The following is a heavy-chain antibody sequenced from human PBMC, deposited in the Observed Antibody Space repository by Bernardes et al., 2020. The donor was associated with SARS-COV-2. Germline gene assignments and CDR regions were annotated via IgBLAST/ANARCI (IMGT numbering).Heavy chain of an antibody. CDR2: IYHSGST. CDR3: ARVVGLLWFGELLSQTFDY. CDR1: GYSISSGYY. J-gene: IGHJ4*02. Sequence: SETLSLTCAVSGYSISSGYYWGWIRQPPGKGLEWIGSIYHSGSTYYNPSLKSRVTITVDTSKNQFSLKLSSVTAADTAVYYCARVVGLLWFGELLSQTFDYWGQGTLFTVSS. V-gene: IGHV4-38-2*01. D-gene: IGHD3-10*01.